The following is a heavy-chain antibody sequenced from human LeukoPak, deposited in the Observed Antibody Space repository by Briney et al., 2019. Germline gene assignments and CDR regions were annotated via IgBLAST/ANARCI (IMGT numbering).Heavy chain of an antibody. CDR3: ARSYDFWSGYYTPFDY. Sequence: SVKVSCKASGGTFSSYAISWVRQAPGQGLEWMGGIIPIFGTANYAQKFQGRVTITADESTSTAYMELSSLRSEDTAVYYCARSYDFWSGYYTPFDYWGQGILVTVSS. D-gene: IGHD3-3*01. V-gene: IGHV1-69*01. J-gene: IGHJ4*02. CDR2: IIPIFGTA. CDR1: GGTFSSYA.